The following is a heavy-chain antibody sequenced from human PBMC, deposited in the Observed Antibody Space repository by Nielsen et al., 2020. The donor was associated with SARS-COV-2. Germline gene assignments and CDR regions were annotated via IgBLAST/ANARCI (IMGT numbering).Heavy chain of an antibody. CDR3: ARGSRYFDWLPTRSGYYFDY. V-gene: IGHV1-2*02. Sequence: ASVKVSCKASGYTFTSYAMNWVRQAPGQGLEWMGWINPNSGGTNYAQKFQGRVTMTRDTSISTAYMELSRLRSDDTAVYYCARGSRYFDWLPTRSGYYFDYWGQGTLVTVSS. CDR1: GYTFTSYA. CDR2: INPNSGGT. D-gene: IGHD3-9*01. J-gene: IGHJ4*02.